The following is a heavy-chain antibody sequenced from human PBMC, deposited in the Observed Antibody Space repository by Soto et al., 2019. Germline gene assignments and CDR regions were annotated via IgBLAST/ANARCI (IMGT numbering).Heavy chain of an antibody. CDR1: GFTFSRYW. Sequence: GGSLRLSCVASGFTFSRYWMDWVRQAPGKGLEWVANIKQDESEKYYVDSVKGRFTISRDNAKNSLFLQMNSLRAEDTAVYYCARDYYDSSGYYRFDSWGQGTPVTVSS. J-gene: IGHJ4*02. V-gene: IGHV3-7*04. CDR3: ARDYYDSSGYYRFDS. CDR2: IKQDESEK. D-gene: IGHD3-22*01.